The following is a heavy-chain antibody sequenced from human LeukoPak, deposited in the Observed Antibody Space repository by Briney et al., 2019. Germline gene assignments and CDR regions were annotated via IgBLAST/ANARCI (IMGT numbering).Heavy chain of an antibody. D-gene: IGHD1-14*01. Sequence: SVKVSCKAYGGTFSSYAISWVRQAPGQGLEWMGGIIPIFGTANYAQKFQGRVTITADESTSTAYMELSSLRSEGTAVYYCARDGPNPDHFIPFDYWGQGTLVTVSS. CDR2: IIPIFGTA. CDR3: ARDGPNPDHFIPFDY. J-gene: IGHJ4*02. CDR1: GGTFSSYA. V-gene: IGHV1-69*13.